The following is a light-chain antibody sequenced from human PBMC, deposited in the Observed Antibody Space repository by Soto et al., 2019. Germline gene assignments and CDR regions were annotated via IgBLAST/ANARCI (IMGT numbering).Light chain of an antibody. J-gene: IGKJ1*01. CDR1: QSISTY. CDR2: GAS. Sequence: DIKMSQCPSPLSASFVDRVTITCRASQSISTYLNWYQQKPGKAPKLLIYGASSLQSGVPSRFSGSGSGTDFTLTISSLQPEDFGTYYCQQSFSTPRTFGQGTKVDIK. V-gene: IGKV1-39*01. CDR3: QQSFSTPRT.